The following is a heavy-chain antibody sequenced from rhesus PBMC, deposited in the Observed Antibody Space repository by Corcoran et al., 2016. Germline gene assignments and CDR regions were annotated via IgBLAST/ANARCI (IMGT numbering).Heavy chain of an antibody. CDR3: ARDIPRIAAGRSAFDF. CDR1: GGSISSSNW. V-gene: IGHV4-65*01. Sequence: QVQLQESGPGLVKPSETLSLTCAGSGGSISSSNWWSWIRQPPGKGLEWIGYISGSSGSTYYNPSLKSRVTISTDTSKNQFSLKLSSVTAADTAVYYCARDIPRIAAGRSAFDFWGQGLRVTVSS. J-gene: IGHJ3*01. CDR2: ISGSSGST. D-gene: IGHD6-13*01.